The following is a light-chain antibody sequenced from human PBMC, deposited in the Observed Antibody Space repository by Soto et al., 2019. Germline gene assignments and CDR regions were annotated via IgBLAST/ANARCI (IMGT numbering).Light chain of an antibody. Sequence: DIQMTQSPSTLSTSPGDRVTITCRASQSISSWLAWYQQKPGKAPKLLIYAASSLQSGVPSRFSGSGSGTDFTLTISSLQPEEFATYYCQQSYSTLWTFGQGTKVDIK. CDR3: QQSYSTLWT. CDR1: QSISSW. V-gene: IGKV1-39*01. J-gene: IGKJ1*01. CDR2: AAS.